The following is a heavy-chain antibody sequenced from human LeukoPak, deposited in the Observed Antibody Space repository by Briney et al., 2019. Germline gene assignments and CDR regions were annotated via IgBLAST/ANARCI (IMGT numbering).Heavy chain of an antibody. J-gene: IGHJ4*02. Sequence: GGSLRLSCAASGFTFSSYAMSWVRQAPGKGLEWVSAISGSGGSTYYAGSVKGRFTISRDNSKNTLYLQMNSLRAEGTAVYYCAKVGIVGAAYFDYWGQGTLVTVSS. CDR2: ISGSGGST. CDR1: GFTFSSYA. D-gene: IGHD1-26*01. V-gene: IGHV3-23*01. CDR3: AKVGIVGAAYFDY.